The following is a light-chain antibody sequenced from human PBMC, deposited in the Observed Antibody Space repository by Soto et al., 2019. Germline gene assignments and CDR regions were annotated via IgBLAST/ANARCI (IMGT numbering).Light chain of an antibody. Sequence: IVLTQSPGTLSWSPGERATLSCRASQSVSSSYLAWYQQKPGQAPRLLIYGASSRATGIPDRFSGSGSGTDFTLTISRLEPEDFAVYYCQQYNNWPPITFGQGTRLEI. CDR1: QSVSSSY. V-gene: IGKV3-20*01. CDR2: GAS. J-gene: IGKJ5*01. CDR3: QQYNNWPPIT.